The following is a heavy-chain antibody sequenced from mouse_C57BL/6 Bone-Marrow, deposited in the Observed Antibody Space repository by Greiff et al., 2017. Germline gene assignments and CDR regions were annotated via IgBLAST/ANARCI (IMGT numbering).Heavy chain of an antibody. V-gene: IGHV1-61*01. J-gene: IGHJ2*01. Sequence: QVQLQQPGAELVRPGSSVKLSCKASGYTFTSYWMDWVKQRPGQGLEWIGNIYPSDSETHYNQKFKDKATLTVDKSSSTAYMQLSSLTSEDSAVYYCARWEGKRSYFDYWGQGTTLTVSS. CDR2: IYPSDSET. CDR3: ARWEGKRSYFDY. D-gene: IGHD2-1*01. CDR1: GYTFTSYW.